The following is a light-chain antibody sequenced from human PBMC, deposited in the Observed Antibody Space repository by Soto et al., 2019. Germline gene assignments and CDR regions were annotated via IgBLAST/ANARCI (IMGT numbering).Light chain of an antibody. CDR3: MQGTHWPPYT. CDR2: KVS. J-gene: IGKJ2*01. V-gene: IGKV2-30*01. CDR1: QSLVFSDGNTY. Sequence: DVVMTQSPLSLPVTLGQPASISCRSSQSLVFSDGNTYLSWIQQRPGQSPRRLIYKVSNRDSGVPDRFSCSGSGTDFTLKISRVEAEDVGVYSCMQGTHWPPYTFGQGTKLEIK.